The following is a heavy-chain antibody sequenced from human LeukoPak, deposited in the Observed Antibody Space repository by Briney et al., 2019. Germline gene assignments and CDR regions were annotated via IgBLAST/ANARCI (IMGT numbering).Heavy chain of an antibody. D-gene: IGHD3-16*02. V-gene: IGHV4-34*01. J-gene: IGHJ4*02. Sequence: SETLSLTCGVYGGSFSDYYWSWIRQPPGKGLEWIGEINHSGSTNYNPSLKSRVTISVDTSKNQFSLKLSSVTAADTAVYYCARNRAFGGVISFWGQGTLVTVSS. CDR3: ARNRAFGGVISF. CDR2: INHSGST. CDR1: GGSFSDYY.